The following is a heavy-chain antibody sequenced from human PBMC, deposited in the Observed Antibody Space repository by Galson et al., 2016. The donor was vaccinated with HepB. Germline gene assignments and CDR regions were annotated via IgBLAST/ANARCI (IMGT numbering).Heavy chain of an antibody. CDR1: GFSFNDYY. CDR2: ISSSGRTI. Sequence: SLRLSCAASGFSFNDYYMNWIRQAPGKGLEWVSYISSSGRTIYYADSVKGRFTISRDNAKNSLYQQMNSLRAEDAAVYYCARDKGTDTADQTADYWGQGTWSPSPQ. CDR3: ARDKGTDTADQTADY. J-gene: IGHJ4*02. V-gene: IGHV3-11*01. D-gene: IGHD5-18*01.